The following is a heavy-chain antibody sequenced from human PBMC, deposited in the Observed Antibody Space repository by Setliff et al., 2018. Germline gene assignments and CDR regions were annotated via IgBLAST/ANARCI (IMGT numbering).Heavy chain of an antibody. CDR2: VYYSGTT. V-gene: IGHV4-59*05. J-gene: IGHJ4*02. D-gene: IGHD2-15*01. CDR3: ASCRFQVPYNY. CDR1: GGSIGPHY. Sequence: PSETLSLTCTVSGGSIGPHYWGWIRQSPGKGLEWIASVYYSGTTYYNPSLKSRVTISVDTSKNQFSLKLNSVTAADTGVYYCASCRFQVPYNYWGQGTLVTVSS.